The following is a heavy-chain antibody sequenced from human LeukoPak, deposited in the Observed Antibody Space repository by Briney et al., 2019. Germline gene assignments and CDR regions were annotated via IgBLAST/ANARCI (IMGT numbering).Heavy chain of an antibody. CDR1: GGSISSSSYY. D-gene: IGHD3-22*01. CDR2: IYYSGSH. Sequence: SETLSLTCTVSGGSISSSSYYWGWIRQPPGKRLEWIGSIYYSGSHYYNPSFKSRVTISVGTSKNQFSLKLSSVTAADTAVNYCARHFYDRGPFDIWGQGTMVTVSS. J-gene: IGHJ3*02. V-gene: IGHV4-39*01. CDR3: ARHFYDRGPFDI.